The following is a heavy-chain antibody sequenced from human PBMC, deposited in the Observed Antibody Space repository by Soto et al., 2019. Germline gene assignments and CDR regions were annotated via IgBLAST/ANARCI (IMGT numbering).Heavy chain of an antibody. D-gene: IGHD1-1*01. V-gene: IGHV1-18*01. J-gene: IGHJ6*03. Sequence: ASVKVSCKASGYTFTSYGISWVRQAPGQGLEWMGWISAYNGNTNYAQKHQGRVTMTTDTSASTAYIELRSLRSDDTAVYYCARGKTGTIYGAPMDVGGKGTTVTVSS. CDR1: GYTFTSYG. CDR2: ISAYNGNT. CDR3: ARGKTGTIYGAPMDV.